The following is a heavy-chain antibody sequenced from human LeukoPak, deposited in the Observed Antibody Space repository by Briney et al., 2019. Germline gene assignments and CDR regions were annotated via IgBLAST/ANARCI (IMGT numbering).Heavy chain of an antibody. CDR1: GGSISSSSYY. J-gene: IGHJ4*02. CDR3: ARSMVTYPFAY. V-gene: IGHV4-39*07. D-gene: IGHD4-23*01. CDR2: IYYSGST. Sequence: SETLSFTCTVSGGSISSSSYYWGWIRQPPGKGLEWIGSIYYSGSTYYNPSLKSRVTISVDTSKNQFSLKLSSVTAADTAVYYCARSMVTYPFAYWGQGTLVTVSS.